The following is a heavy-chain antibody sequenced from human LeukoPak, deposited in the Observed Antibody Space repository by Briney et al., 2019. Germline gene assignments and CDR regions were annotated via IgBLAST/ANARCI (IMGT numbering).Heavy chain of an antibody. D-gene: IGHD6-19*01. CDR3: ARDRSIAVADYFDY. V-gene: IGHV3-21*01. CDR1: GFTFSSYS. Sequence: GRSLRLSCAASGFTFSSYSMNWVRQAPGKGLEWVSSISSSSYIYYADSVKGRFTISRDNAKNSLYLQMNSLRAEDTAVYYCARDRSIAVADYFDYWGQGTLVTVSS. J-gene: IGHJ4*02. CDR2: ISSSSYI.